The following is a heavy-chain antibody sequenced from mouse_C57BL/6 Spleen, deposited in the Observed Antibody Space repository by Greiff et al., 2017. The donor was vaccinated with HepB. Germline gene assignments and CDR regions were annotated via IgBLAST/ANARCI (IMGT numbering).Heavy chain of an antibody. J-gene: IGHJ2*01. CDR2: IYPGDGDT. Sequence: VQLVESGAELVKPGASVKISCKASGYAFSSYWMNWVKQRPGKGLEWIGQIYPGDGDTNYNGKFKGKATLTADKSSSTAYMQLSSLTSEDSAVYFCGGRDSSGYDYFDYWGQGTTLTVSS. V-gene: IGHV1-80*01. CDR3: GGRDSSGYDYFDY. CDR1: GYAFSSYW. D-gene: IGHD3-2*02.